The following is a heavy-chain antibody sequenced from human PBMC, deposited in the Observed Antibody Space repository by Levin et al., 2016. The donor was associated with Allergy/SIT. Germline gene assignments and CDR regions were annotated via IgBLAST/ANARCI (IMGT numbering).Heavy chain of an antibody. V-gene: IGHV3-53*01. D-gene: IGHD6-19*01. CDR2: IYSGGST. J-gene: IGHJ5*02. CDR3: AREYPRGVAGT. Sequence: VRQAPGKGLEWVSVIYSGGSTYYADSVKGRFTISRDNSKNTLYLQMNSLRAEDTAVYYCAREYPRGVAGTWGQGTLVTVSS.